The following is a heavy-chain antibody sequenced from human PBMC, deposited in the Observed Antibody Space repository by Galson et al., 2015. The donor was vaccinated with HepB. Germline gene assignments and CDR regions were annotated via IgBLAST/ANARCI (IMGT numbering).Heavy chain of an antibody. CDR3: AKDNSAWYSPAAY. CDR1: GFTFEDYA. CDR2: ISWNSGSI. Sequence: SLRLSCAASGFTFEDYAMHWVRQAPGKGLEWVSGISWNSGSIGYADSVKGRFTISRDNAKNSLYLQMNSLRAEDTALYYCAKDNSAWYSPAAYSGHGTLVTAAS. V-gene: IGHV3-9*01. J-gene: IGHJ1*01. D-gene: IGHD6-19*01.